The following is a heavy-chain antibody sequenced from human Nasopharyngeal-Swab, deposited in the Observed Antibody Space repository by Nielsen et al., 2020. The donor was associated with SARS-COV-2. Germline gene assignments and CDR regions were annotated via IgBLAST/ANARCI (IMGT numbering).Heavy chain of an antibody. CDR3: AKDRGIVVVIGFDY. V-gene: IGHV3-23*01. CDR2: ISGSGGST. D-gene: IGHD3-22*01. Sequence: GESLKISCAASGLTFSSYAMSWVRQAPGKGLEWVSAISGSGGSTYYADSVKDRFTISRDNSKNTLYLQMNSLRAEDTAVYYCAKDRGIVVVIGFDYWGQGTLVTVSS. CDR1: GLTFSSYA. J-gene: IGHJ4*02.